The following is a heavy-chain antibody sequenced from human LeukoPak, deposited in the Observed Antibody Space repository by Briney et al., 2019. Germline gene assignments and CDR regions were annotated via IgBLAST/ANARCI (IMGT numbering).Heavy chain of an antibody. CDR1: GFTFSLYS. D-gene: IGHD1-26*01. V-gene: IGHV3-21*01. Sequence: GGSLRLSCAGSGFTFSLYSMHWVRQAPGKGLEWVSSISNSGSDIYYRDSVKGRFTISRDNAKNSLDLHLNSLRAEDTAVYYCAKDRTSGSYSGGSDYWGQGTLVTVSS. CDR2: ISNSGSDI. CDR3: AKDRTSGSYSGGSDY. J-gene: IGHJ4*02.